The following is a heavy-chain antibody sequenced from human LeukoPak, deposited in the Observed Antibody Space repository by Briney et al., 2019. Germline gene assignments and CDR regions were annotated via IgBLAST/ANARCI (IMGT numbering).Heavy chain of an antibody. CDR3: ARDIKVYCSSTSCSLAY. J-gene: IGHJ4*02. Sequence: ASVKVSCKASGYTFTSYGISWVRQAPGQGLEWMGWISAYNGNTNYAQKLQGRVTMTTDTSTSTAYMELRSLRSDDTAVYYCARDIKVYCSSTSCSLAYRGQGTLVTVSS. CDR1: GYTFTSYG. D-gene: IGHD2-2*01. CDR2: ISAYNGNT. V-gene: IGHV1-18*01.